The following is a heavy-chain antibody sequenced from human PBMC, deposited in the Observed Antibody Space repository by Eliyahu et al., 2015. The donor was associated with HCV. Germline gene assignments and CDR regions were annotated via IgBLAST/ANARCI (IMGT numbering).Heavy chain of an antibody. J-gene: IGHJ4*02. V-gene: IGHV3-21*01. Sequence: EVQLVESGGGLVKPGGSLRLSCAASGFTFSSYSMNWVRQAPGKGLELVSSISSSSSYIYYADSVKGRFTISRDNAKNSLYLQMNSLRAEDTAVYYCARVPHSGSYYAYFDYWGQGTLVTVSS. D-gene: IGHD1-26*01. CDR2: ISSSSSYI. CDR3: ARVPHSGSYYAYFDY. CDR1: GFTFSSYS.